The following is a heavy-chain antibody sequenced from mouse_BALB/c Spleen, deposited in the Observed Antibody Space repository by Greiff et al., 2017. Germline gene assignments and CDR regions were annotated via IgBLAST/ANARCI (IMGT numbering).Heavy chain of an antibody. D-gene: IGHD2-4*01. CDR3: ARGRDYDY. CDR1: GFTFTDYY. CDR2: IRNKANGYTT. V-gene: IGHV7-3*02. J-gene: IGHJ2*01. Sequence: EVQLVESGGGLVQPGGSLRLSCATSGFTFTDYYMSWVRQPPGKALEWLGFIRNKANGYTTEYSASVKGRFTISRDNSQSILYLQMNTLRAEDSATYYCARGRDYDYWGQGTTLTVSS.